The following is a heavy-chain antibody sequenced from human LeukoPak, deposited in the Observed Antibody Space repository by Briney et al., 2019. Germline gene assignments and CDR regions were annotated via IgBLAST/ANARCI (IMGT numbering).Heavy chain of an antibody. CDR1: GFTFSSYS. Sequence: GGSLRLSCAASGFTFSSYSMNWVRQAPGKGLEWVSYISSSSSYTNYADSVKGRFTISRDNAKNSLYLQMNSLRAEDTAVYYCAREGYYDSSGYCDYWGQGTLVTVSS. CDR3: AREGYYDSSGYCDY. D-gene: IGHD3-22*01. V-gene: IGHV3-21*05. CDR2: ISSSSSYT. J-gene: IGHJ4*02.